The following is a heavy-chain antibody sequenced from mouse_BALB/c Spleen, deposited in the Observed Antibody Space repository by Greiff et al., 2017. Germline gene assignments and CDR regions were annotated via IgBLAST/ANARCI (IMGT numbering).Heavy chain of an antibody. CDR1: GYTFTSYW. D-gene: IGHD1-1*01. V-gene: IGHV1-69*02. Sequence: QVQLQQPGAELVRPGASVKLSCKASGYTFTSYWINWVKQRPGQGLEWIGNIYPSDSYTNYNQKFKGKATLTVDKSSSTAYMQLKSLTSEDSAVYYCARGDYYGSSSFADWGQGTLVTVSA. CDR3: ARGDYYGSSSFAD. CDR2: IYPSDSYT. J-gene: IGHJ3*01.